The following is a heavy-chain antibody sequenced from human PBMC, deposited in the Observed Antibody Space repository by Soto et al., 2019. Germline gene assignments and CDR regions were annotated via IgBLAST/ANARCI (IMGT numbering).Heavy chain of an antibody. CDR1: AYSSINYD. CDR2: VNPDSDNT. D-gene: IGHD2-2*01. V-gene: IGHV1-8*01. Sequence: XPVKLASTPSAYSSINYDSNRGRQAVGQGVVWMVGVNPDSDNTGYAQKFQGRVTMTRDTSISTAYMELNSLRSEDTAVYYCASGRRYCTTTSCYPHALFPYGMDVWGQGTTVTVSS. CDR3: ASGRRYCTTTSCYPHALFPYGMDV. J-gene: IGHJ6*02.